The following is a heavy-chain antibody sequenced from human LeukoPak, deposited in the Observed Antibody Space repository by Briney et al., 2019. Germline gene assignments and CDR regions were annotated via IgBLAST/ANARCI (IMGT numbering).Heavy chain of an antibody. CDR2: IYYSRST. CDR3: ARGYCSSTSCYTGAFDI. Sequence: PSETLSLTCTVSGGSISSYYWSWIRQPPGKGLEWIGYIYYSRSTNYNPFLKSRVTISVDTSKNQFSLKLSSVTAADTAVYYCARGYCSSTSCYTGAFDIWGQGTMVTVSS. J-gene: IGHJ3*02. V-gene: IGHV4-59*08. D-gene: IGHD2-2*02. CDR1: GGSISSYY.